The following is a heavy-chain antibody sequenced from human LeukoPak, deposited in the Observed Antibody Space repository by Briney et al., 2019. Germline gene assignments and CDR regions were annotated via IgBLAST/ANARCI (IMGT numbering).Heavy chain of an antibody. CDR3: TRDRDCTRDQFDY. Sequence: HPGGSLRLSCAASGFTFGCYAMRWVRQAPGKGLELVSAISGSGNSPWYADSERGRSTISRDNSKNPVDLQMWSRRAEGTAVYFCTRDRDCTRDQFDYWGQGTLVTVSS. J-gene: IGHJ4*02. V-gene: IGHV3-23*01. D-gene: IGHD2-21*02. CDR2: ISGSGNSP. CDR1: GFTFGCYA.